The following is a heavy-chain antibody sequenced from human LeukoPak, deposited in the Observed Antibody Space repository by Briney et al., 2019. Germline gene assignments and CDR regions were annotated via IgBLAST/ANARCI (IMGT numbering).Heavy chain of an antibody. V-gene: IGHV1-69*13. CDR3: ARDGYQLRPGYFDY. D-gene: IGHD2-2*01. CDR2: IIPIFGTA. CDR1: GGTFSSYA. J-gene: IGHJ4*02. Sequence: ASVKVSCKASGGTFSSYAISWVRQAPGQGLEWMGGIIPIFGTANYAQKFQGRVTITADESTSTAYMELSSLRSEDTAVYYCARDGYQLRPGYFDYWGQGTLVTVSS.